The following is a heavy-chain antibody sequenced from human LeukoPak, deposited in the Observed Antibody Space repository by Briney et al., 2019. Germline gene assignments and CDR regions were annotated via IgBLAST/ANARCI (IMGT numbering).Heavy chain of an antibody. CDR1: GYTFTNYA. D-gene: IGHD3-10*01. CDR3: ARGRGPPNTNRDFYYYYYMDV. V-gene: IGHV1-3*03. CDR2: INAANGHT. Sequence: APVKVSCKASGYTFTNYAMHWVRQAPGQRLEWMGWINAANGHTKYSQEFQDRITITRDTSATTAYMELSNLRSEDMALYYCARGRGPPNTNRDFYYYYYMDVWGTGTTVTVSS. J-gene: IGHJ6*03.